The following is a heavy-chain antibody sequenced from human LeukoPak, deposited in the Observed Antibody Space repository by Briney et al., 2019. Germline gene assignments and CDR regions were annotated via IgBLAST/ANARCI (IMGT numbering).Heavy chain of an antibody. J-gene: IGHJ3*02. CDR2: IIPILGIA. CDR1: GGTFSSYA. CDR3: ARDTQIYDSSGYYISDAFDI. D-gene: IGHD3-22*01. V-gene: IGHV1-69*04. Sequence: SVKVSCRASGGTFSSYAISWVRQAPGQGLEWMGRIIPILGIANYAQKFQGRVTITADKSTSTAYMELSSLRSEDTAVYYCARDTQIYDSSGYYISDAFDIWGQGTMVTVSS.